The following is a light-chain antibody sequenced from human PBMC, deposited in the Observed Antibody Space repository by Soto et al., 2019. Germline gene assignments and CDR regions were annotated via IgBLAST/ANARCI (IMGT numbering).Light chain of an antibody. J-gene: IGKJ1*01. CDR3: QQYNSYSGT. CDR1: QSISSW. CDR2: DAS. V-gene: IGKV1-5*01. Sequence: DIQMTQSPSTLSASVGDRVTITCRASQSISSWLAWYQQKPGKAPKLLIYDASSLESGVPSRFSGSGSGAEFTLTISSLQPDDFATYYCQQYNSYSGTFGQGTKV.